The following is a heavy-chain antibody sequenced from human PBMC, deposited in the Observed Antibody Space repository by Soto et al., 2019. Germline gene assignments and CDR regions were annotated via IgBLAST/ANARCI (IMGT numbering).Heavy chain of an antibody. D-gene: IGHD3-10*01. J-gene: IGHJ4*02. Sequence: ETLSLTCAVSGYSISSGYYWGWIRQPPGKGLEWIGSIYHSGSTYYNPSLKSRVTISVDTSKNQFSLKLSSVTAADTAVYYCARVDGGFLLRLGYGSGSYGTIDYWGQGTLVTVSS. CDR1: GYSISSGYY. CDR3: ARVDGGFLLRLGYGSGSYGTIDY. CDR2: IYHSGST. V-gene: IGHV4-38-2*01.